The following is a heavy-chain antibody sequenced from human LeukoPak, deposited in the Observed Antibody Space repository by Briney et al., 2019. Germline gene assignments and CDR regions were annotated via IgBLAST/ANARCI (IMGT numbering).Heavy chain of an antibody. CDR2: IYYSGST. CDR3: ARSFVVRGVIITSSDAFDI. D-gene: IGHD3-10*01. Sequence: PSGTLSLTCTVSGGSISSYYRSWIRQPPGEGLWWVGYIYYSGSTTYNPSLKSRVTISVDTSKNKISLKLSSVTAADTAVYYCARSFVVRGVIITSSDAFDIWGQGTMVTVSS. CDR1: GGSISSYY. V-gene: IGHV4-59*01. J-gene: IGHJ3*02.